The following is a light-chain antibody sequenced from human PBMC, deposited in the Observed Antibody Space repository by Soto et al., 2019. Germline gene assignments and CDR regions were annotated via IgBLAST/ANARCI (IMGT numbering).Light chain of an antibody. Sequence: QSALTQPRSVSGSPGQSVTISCTGPTIGSYNRVSWYQQHPGKAPKLIIYEVTDRPSGVSNRFSGSKSGNTASLTISGLQAEDEAEYYCSSYTNINTRAGVFGAGTKATV. CDR3: SSYTNINTRAGV. CDR2: EVT. CDR1: TIGSYNR. V-gene: IGLV2-14*01. J-gene: IGLJ1*01.